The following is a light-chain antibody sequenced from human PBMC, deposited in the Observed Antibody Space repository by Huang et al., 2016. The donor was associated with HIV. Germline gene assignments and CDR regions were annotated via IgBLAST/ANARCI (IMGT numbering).Light chain of an antibody. J-gene: IGKJ4*01. CDR3: QQDNNWHLT. V-gene: IGKV3-15*01. CDR2: GAT. Sequence: IVLTQTPATLPVSPGGRATLSCRASQSVSSNLAGYQQKPGQAPRRIIYGATTRATGVPARCSGSGSGTDFTLTSNSLQSEDVGIYDCQQDNNWHLTFGGGTRV. CDR1: QSVSSN.